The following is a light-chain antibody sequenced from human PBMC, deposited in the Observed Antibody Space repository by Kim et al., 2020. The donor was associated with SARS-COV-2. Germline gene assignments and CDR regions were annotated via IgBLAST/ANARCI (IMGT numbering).Light chain of an antibody. V-gene: IGLV3-9*01. Sequence: VALGQTARITVGGNNSGTKKVHWYQQQPGQAPVLVIYRDTNRPSGIPERFSGSNSGNTATLTISRAQAGDEADYYCQVWDSSTWVFGGGTQLTVL. J-gene: IGLJ2*01. CDR1: NSGTKK. CDR2: RDT. CDR3: QVWDSSTWV.